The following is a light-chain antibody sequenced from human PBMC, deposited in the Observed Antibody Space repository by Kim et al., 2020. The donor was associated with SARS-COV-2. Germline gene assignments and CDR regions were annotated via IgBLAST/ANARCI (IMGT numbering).Light chain of an antibody. CDR3: QQCNSASCT. J-gene: IGKJ2*02. Sequence: IQLTQSPSTLSASVGDRVTITCRASLTVTGSLAWYQQKPGKAPNLLIFQTSTLESGVPSRFSGSGSGAEFTLTISSLQPDDFATYYCQQCNSASCTFGQGTKLEI. CDR2: QTS. CDR1: LTVTGS. V-gene: IGKV1-5*03.